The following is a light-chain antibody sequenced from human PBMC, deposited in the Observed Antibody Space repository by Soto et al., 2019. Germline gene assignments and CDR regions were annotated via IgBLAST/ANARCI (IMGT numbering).Light chain of an antibody. Sequence: DIQITQAPSTLSASVGDRVTITCRASQSISTRLAWYQQKPGKAPHLLIYDASSLKSGVPSRFSGSGSGTEFTLTISSLQPEDFATYYCQHADSFPLITLGQGTRLEIK. CDR1: QSISTR. J-gene: IGKJ5*01. V-gene: IGKV1-5*01. CDR2: DAS. CDR3: QHADSFPLIT.